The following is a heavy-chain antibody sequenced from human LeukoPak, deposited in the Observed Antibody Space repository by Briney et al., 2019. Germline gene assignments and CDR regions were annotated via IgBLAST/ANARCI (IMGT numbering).Heavy chain of an antibody. CDR2: ISGSGGST. D-gene: IGHD3-22*01. CDR3: AKDPVSYYYDSSGYYKPYYFDY. J-gene: IGHJ4*02. Sequence: GGSLRLSCAASGFTFSSYAMSWVRQAPGKGLEWVSAISGSGGSTYYADSMKGRFTISRDNSKNTLYLQMHSLRAEDTAVYYCAKDPVSYYYDSSGYYKPYYFDYWGQGTLVTVSS. CDR1: GFTFSSYA. V-gene: IGHV3-23*01.